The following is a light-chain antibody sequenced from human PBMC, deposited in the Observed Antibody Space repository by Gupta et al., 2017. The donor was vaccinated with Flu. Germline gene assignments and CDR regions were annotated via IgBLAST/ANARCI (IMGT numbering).Light chain of an antibody. CDR3: QHYGSSPYT. V-gene: IGKV3-20*01. Sequence: GTLSLSPGERATLSCRASQSVSSSYLAWYQQKPGQAPRLLIYGASSRATGIPDRFSGSGSGTDFTLTISRLEPEDFAVYYCQHYGSSPYTFGQGTELEIK. CDR2: GAS. J-gene: IGKJ2*01. CDR1: QSVSSSY.